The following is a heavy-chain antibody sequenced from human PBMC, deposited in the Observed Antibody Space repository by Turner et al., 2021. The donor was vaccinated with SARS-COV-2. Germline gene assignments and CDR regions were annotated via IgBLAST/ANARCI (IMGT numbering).Heavy chain of an antibody. CDR2: AYYKGNT. V-gene: IGHV4-39*01. CDR3: ASHRVGATIYYDYGMDV. J-gene: IGHJ6*02. D-gene: IGHD1-26*01. Sequence: QLPLQASGPGLMKSSEPLSLTCTVSGGSVRSTRYYWGWIRQPPGKGLEWIGNAYYKGNTYYNPSLKSRVTISVDTSKNQFSLNLNSVTAADTAMYYCASHRVGATIYYDYGMDVWGQGATVTVSS. CDR1: GGSVRSTRYY.